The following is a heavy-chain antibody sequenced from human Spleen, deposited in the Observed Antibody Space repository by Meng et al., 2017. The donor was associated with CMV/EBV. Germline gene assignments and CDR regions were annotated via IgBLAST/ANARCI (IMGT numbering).Heavy chain of an antibody. CDR2: ISFGGSNK. CDR1: GFTFSSYA. Sequence: GESLKISCAASGFTFSSYAMHWVRQAPGKGLEWVAVISFGGSNKYYADSVKGRFTISRDHSKSTLYLQVNSLRGEDTAVYYCARDPGYCSSTSCHGGFYGLDVWGQGTTVTVSS. CDR3: ARDPGYCSSTSCHGGFYGLDV. J-gene: IGHJ6*02. D-gene: IGHD2-2*01. V-gene: IGHV3-30-3*01.